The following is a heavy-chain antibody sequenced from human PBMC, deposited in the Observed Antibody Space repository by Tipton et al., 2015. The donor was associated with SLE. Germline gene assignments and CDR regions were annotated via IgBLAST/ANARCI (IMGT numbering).Heavy chain of an antibody. D-gene: IGHD5-12*01. Sequence: SLRLSCAASGFTFSSYGMHWVRQAPGKGLEWVAVIWYDGSNKYYADSVKGRFTISRDNSKNTLYLQMNSLGAEDTAVYYCARDAGYSGYDYDAFDIWGQGTMVTVSS. V-gene: IGHV3-33*01. CDR1: GFTFSSYG. CDR3: ARDAGYSGYDYDAFDI. CDR2: IWYDGSNK. J-gene: IGHJ3*02.